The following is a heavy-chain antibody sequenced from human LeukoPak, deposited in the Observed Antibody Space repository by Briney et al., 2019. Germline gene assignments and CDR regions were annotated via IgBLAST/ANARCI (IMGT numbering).Heavy chain of an antibody. V-gene: IGHV1-2*06. CDR2: INPNSGGT. CDR3: ARDRYYDFWSGSHPDAFDI. J-gene: IGHJ3*02. Sequence: ASVKVSCKASGYTFTGYYMHWVRQAPGQGLEWMGRINPNSGGTNYAQKFQGSVTMTRDTSISTAYMELSRLRSDDTAVYYCARDRYYDFWSGSHPDAFDIWGQGTMVTVSS. D-gene: IGHD3-3*01. CDR1: GYTFTGYY.